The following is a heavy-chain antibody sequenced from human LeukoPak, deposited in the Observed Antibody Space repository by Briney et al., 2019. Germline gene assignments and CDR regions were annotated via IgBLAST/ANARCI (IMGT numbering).Heavy chain of an antibody. V-gene: IGHV4-61*02. J-gene: IGHJ1*01. CDR2: IYTSGST. CDR1: GGSISSGSYY. CDR3: AATTVTTWGYFQH. Sequence: SETLSLTCTVSGGSISSGSYYWSWIRQPAGKGLEWIGRIYTSGSTNYNPSLKSRVTISVDTSKNQFPLKLSSVTAADTAVYYCAATTVTTWGYFQHWGQGTLVTVSS. D-gene: IGHD4-17*01.